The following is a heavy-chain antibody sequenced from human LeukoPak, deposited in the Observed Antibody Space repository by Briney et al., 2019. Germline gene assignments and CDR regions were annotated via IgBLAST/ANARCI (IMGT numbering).Heavy chain of an antibody. V-gene: IGHV3-23*01. CDR1: GFTFSSYA. CDR3: AKDPTGDSSQPPRDY. J-gene: IGHJ4*02. D-gene: IGHD4-17*01. Sequence: GGSLRLSWAASGFTFSSYAMSWVRQAPGKGLEWVSAISGSGGSTYYADSVKGRFTISRDNSKNTLYLQMNSLRAEDTAVYYCAKDPTGDSSQPPRDYWGQGTLVTVSS. CDR2: ISGSGGST.